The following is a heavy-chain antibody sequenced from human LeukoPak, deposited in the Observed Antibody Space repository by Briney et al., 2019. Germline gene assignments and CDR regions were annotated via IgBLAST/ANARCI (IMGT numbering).Heavy chain of an antibody. Sequence: GGSLRLSCAASGFTFSGSAMHWVRQASGKGLEWVGRIRSKANSYATAYAASVKGRFTISRDDSKNTAYLQMNSLKTEDTAVYYCTRHPNGSHLFDYWGQGTLVTVSS. CDR3: TRHPNGSHLFDY. V-gene: IGHV3-73*01. D-gene: IGHD1-26*01. CDR1: GFTFSGSA. J-gene: IGHJ4*02. CDR2: IRSKANSYAT.